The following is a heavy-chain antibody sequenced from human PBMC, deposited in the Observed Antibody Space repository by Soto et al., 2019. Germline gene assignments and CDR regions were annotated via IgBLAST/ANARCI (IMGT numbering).Heavy chain of an antibody. D-gene: IGHD6-13*01. J-gene: IGHJ6*02. CDR1: GGSISSGDYY. CDR3: ARGHSSWNYYYGMDV. Sequence: SETLSLTCTVSGGSISSGDYYWSWIRQPPGKGLEWIGYIYYSGSTYYNPSLKSRVTISVDTSKNQFSLKLSSVTAADTAVYYCARGHSSWNYYYGMDVWGQGTTVTVS. V-gene: IGHV4-30-4*01. CDR2: IYYSGST.